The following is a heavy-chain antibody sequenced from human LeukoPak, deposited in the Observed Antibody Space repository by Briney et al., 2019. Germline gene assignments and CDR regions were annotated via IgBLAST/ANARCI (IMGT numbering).Heavy chain of an antibody. CDR2: INPSGGST. D-gene: IGHD6-13*01. CDR3: AREVPRWHAFDI. J-gene: IGHJ3*02. CDR1: GYTFTSYY. V-gene: IGHV1-46*01. Sequence: ASVKVSCKASGYTFTSYYMHWVRQAPGQGLEWMGIINPSGGSTSYAQKFQGRVTVTRDTSTSTVYMELSSLRSEDTAVYYCAREVPRWHAFDIWGQGTMVTVSS.